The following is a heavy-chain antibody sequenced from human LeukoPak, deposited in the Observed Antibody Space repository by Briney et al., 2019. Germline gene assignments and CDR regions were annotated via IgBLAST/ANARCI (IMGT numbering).Heavy chain of an antibody. D-gene: IGHD6-19*01. CDR1: GYTFTGYY. CDR3: ARDQYSSGWPDY. CDR2: INPNSGGT. V-gene: IGHV1-2*02. Sequence: GASVMVSCKASGYTFTGYYMHWVRQAPGQGLEWMGWINPNSGGTNYAQKFQGRVTMTRDTSISTAYMELSRLRSDDTAVYYCARDQYSSGWPDYWGQGTLVTVSS. J-gene: IGHJ4*02.